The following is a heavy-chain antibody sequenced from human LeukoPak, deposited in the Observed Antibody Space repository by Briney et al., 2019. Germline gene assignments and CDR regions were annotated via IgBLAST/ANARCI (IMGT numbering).Heavy chain of an antibody. Sequence: RASVKVSCKASGYTFTSYYMHWVRQAPGQGLEWMGIINPSGGSTSYAQKFQGRVTMTRDMSTSTVYMELSSLRSEDTAVYYCARENLPEQQLADRFFDYWGQGTLVTVSS. CDR2: INPSGGST. J-gene: IGHJ4*02. V-gene: IGHV1-46*01. CDR3: ARENLPEQQLADRFFDY. D-gene: IGHD6-13*01. CDR1: GYTFTSYY.